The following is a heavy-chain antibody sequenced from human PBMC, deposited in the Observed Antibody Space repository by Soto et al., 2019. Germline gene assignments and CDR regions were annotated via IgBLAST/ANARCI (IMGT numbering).Heavy chain of an antibody. CDR3: ARGRYCSGGSCFDGNYYYMDV. J-gene: IGHJ6*03. V-gene: IGHV4-34*01. Sequence: SVTLSLTCAVYGGSFSGYYWSWIRQPPGKGLEWIGEINHSGSTNYIPSLKSRVTISGDTSKNQFSLKVNSVTAADTAVYYCARGRYCSGGSCFDGNYYYMDVWGKGTTVTVSS. D-gene: IGHD2-15*01. CDR2: INHSGST. CDR1: GGSFSGYY.